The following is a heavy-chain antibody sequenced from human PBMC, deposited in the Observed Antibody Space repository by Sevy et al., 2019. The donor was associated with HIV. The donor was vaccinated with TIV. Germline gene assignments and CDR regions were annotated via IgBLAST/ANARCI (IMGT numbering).Heavy chain of an antibody. CDR2: IQYDGNNK. CDR3: AKNTAAAGVGGFDY. V-gene: IGHV3-30*02. D-gene: IGHD6-13*01. J-gene: IGHJ4*02. CDR1: GFTFSHYG. Sequence: GGSLRLSCAASGFTFSHYGMHWVRQAPGKGLEWVTFIQYDGNNKYYADSVKGRFTISRDNSKNMFFLQMNDLRAEDTALYSCAKNTAAAGVGGFDYWGQGALVTVSS.